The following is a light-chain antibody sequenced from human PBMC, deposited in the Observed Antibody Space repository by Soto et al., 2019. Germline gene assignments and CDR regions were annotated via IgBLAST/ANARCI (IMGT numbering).Light chain of an antibody. V-gene: IGLV2-14*01. CDR1: SSDVGNCNC. Sequence: QSALTQPASVSGSPGQSITISCTGASSDVGNCNCVSWYQQHPGKAPKLMIYEVSNRPSGVSDRFSGTKAGNTASLTISGLQAEDEADYYCSSFTRSSTWVFGGGTKLTVL. CDR2: EVS. J-gene: IGLJ3*02. CDR3: SSFTRSSTWV.